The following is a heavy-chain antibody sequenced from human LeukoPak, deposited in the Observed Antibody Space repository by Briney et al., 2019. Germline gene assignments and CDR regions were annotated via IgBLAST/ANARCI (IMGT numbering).Heavy chain of an antibody. CDR1: GYTFNGYY. V-gene: IGHV1-2*02. CDR3: ARDDGSGIDWFDP. D-gene: IGHD3-10*01. CDR2: INPNSGGT. J-gene: IGHJ5*02. Sequence: ASVKVSCKASGYTFNGYYMHWVRQAPGQGLEWMGWINPNSGGTNYAQKFQGRVTMTRDTSISTAYMELSRLRSDDTAVYYCARDDGSGIDWFDPWGQGTLVTVSS.